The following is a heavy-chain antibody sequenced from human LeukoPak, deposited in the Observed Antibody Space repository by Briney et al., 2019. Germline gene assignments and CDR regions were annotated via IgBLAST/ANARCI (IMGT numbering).Heavy chain of an antibody. CDR1: GFTFSGNW. V-gene: IGHV3-7*03. CDR2: IKQDGSEE. CDR3: ARLRAGNYFDY. J-gene: IGHJ4*02. Sequence: GGSLRLSCAASGFTFSGNWMSWVRQAPGKGLECVANIKQDGSEEYYVDSVKGRFTISRDNAKNSLYLQMNSLRAEDTAVYYCARLRAGNYFDYWGQGTLVTVSS. D-gene: IGHD5-24*01.